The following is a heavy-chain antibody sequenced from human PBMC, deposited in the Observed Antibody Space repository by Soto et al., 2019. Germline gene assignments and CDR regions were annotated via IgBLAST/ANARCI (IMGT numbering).Heavy chain of an antibody. D-gene: IGHD4-17*01. Sequence: AGSLRLSCAASGFTSYDINWVRQATGKGRKRMGWMNPYSGNTGYTQKYQGRVTRTRKTSINTAYMELSSLRSEDTAVYYCARGPTVTKIDYWGQGTLVTVSS. CDR3: ARGPTVTKIDY. CDR2: MNPYSGNT. CDR1: GFTSYD. J-gene: IGHJ4*02. V-gene: IGHV1-8*01.